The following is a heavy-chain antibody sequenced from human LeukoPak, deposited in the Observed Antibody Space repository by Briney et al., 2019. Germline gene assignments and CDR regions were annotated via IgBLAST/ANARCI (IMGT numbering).Heavy chain of an antibody. D-gene: IGHD3-22*01. Sequence: GGSLRLSCAASGFTFSSYAMHWVRQAPGKGLEWVANIKLDGSEKNYVDSVKGRFTISRDNAKNSLYLQMNSLRAEDTAVYYCASCPRDYYDSSGHYWIGNYFDYWGQGTLVTVSS. CDR1: GFTFSSYA. J-gene: IGHJ4*02. CDR3: ASCPRDYYDSSGHYWIGNYFDY. V-gene: IGHV3-7*03. CDR2: IKLDGSEK.